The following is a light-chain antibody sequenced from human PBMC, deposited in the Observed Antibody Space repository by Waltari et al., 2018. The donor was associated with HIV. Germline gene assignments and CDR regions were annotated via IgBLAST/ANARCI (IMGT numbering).Light chain of an antibody. J-gene: IGLJ3*02. V-gene: IGLV2-23*02. CDR3: CSFSPNGASWV. CDR1: TSYIGTYSL. Sequence: QPALTQPASASGSPGPSITVSCTGTTSYIGTYSLVSCYQQDTEKAPKLIIHDVTARPSGVSSRVSGSKSGNTAFLTISGPQVEDESLYFCCSFSPNGASWVFGGGTKVTVL. CDR2: DVT.